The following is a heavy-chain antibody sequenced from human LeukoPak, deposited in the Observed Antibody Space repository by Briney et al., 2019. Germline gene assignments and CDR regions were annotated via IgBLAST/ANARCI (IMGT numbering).Heavy chain of an antibody. CDR3: ARDSPYCSSTSCPYDY. CDR1: GYTFTTYG. J-gene: IGHJ4*02. CDR2: ISGYNGNT. Sequence: ASVKVSCKASGYTFTTYGITWVRQAPGQGLEWMGWISGYNGNTEYTQKFQGRVTMTRDTSTSTVYMELSSLRSEDTAVYYCARDSPYCSSTSCPYDYWGQGTLVTVSS. D-gene: IGHD2-2*01. V-gene: IGHV1-18*01.